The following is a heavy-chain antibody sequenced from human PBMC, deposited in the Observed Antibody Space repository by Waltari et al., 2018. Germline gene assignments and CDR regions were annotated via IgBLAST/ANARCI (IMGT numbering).Heavy chain of an antibody. J-gene: IGHJ3*02. CDR3: ATLTYTVTTRDVAFDI. Sequence: QVQLVQSGAEVKKPGASVKVSCKVSGYTLTELSMPWVRQAPGKGLEWMGGFAPEEGETIYAQKFQGRVTMTEDTSTDTAYMELSSLRSEDTAVYYCATLTYTVTTRDVAFDIWGQGTMVTVSS. V-gene: IGHV1-24*01. CDR1: GYTLTELS. CDR2: FAPEEGET. D-gene: IGHD4-17*01.